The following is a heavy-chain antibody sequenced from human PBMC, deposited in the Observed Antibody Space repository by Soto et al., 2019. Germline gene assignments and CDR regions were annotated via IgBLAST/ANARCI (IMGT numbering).Heavy chain of an antibody. CDR3: AHTYCTNCVFSYFDY. Sequence: SGPTLVNPTQTLALTCTFSGFSLSNSGVGVGWIRQPPGKALEWLALIYWDDDKRYSPSLKSRLTITKDTSKNQVVLTMTNMDPVDTATYYCAHTYCTNCVFSYFDYWGQGTLVTVSS. CDR1: GFSLSNSGVG. CDR2: IYWDDDK. D-gene: IGHD2-8*01. J-gene: IGHJ4*02. V-gene: IGHV2-5*02.